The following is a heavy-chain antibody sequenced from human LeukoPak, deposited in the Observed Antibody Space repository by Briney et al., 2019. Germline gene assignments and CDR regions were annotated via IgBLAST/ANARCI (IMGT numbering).Heavy chain of an antibody. J-gene: IGHJ6*02. Sequence: SQTLSLTCAISGDSVSSNSAAWNWIRQSPSRGLEWLGRTYYRSKWYNDYAVSVKSRITINPDTSKNQFSLQLNSVTPEDTAVYYCARDRRGYSSGWDPTHYYCYYGMDVWGQGTTVTVSS. D-gene: IGHD6-19*01. CDR2: TYYRSKWYN. CDR3: ARDRRGYSSGWDPTHYYCYYGMDV. CDR1: GDSVSSNSAA. V-gene: IGHV6-1*01.